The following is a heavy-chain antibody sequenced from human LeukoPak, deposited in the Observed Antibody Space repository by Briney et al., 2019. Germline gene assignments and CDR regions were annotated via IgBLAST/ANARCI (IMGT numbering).Heavy chain of an antibody. J-gene: IGHJ4*02. CDR1: GFTFSNYA. D-gene: IGHD3-9*01. CDR3: AKNPPRHYDILTGYYDY. V-gene: IGHV3-23*01. Sequence: GGSLRLSCAASGFTFSNYAMSWVRQAPGKGLEWVSAISGSGGSTYYADSVKGRFTISRDNSKNTLYLQMNSLRAEDTAVYYCAKNPPRHYDILTGYYDYWGQGTLVTVSS. CDR2: ISGSGGST.